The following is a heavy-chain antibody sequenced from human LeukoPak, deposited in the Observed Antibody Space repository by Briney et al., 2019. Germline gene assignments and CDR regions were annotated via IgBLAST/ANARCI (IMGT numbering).Heavy chain of an antibody. CDR1: GGSFCGYY. V-gene: IGHV4-34*01. CDR2: TNHSGST. CDR3: ARGRRVLRFLEWSPNWFDP. J-gene: IGHJ5*02. Sequence: SETLSLTCAVYGGSFCGYYWSWIRQPPGKGLEWIGETNHSGSTNYNPSLKSRVTISVDTSKNQFSLKLSSVTAADTAVYYCARGRRVLRFLEWSPNWFDPWGQGTLVTVSS. D-gene: IGHD3-3*01.